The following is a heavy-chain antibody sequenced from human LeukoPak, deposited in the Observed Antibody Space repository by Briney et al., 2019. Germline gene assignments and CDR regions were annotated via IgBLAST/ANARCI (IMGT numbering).Heavy chain of an antibody. J-gene: IGHJ4*02. D-gene: IGHD1-26*01. Sequence: GGSLRLSCAASGFTFSSYAMSWVRQAPGKGLEWVSAISGSGGSTYYADSVKGRFTISRDNPKNSLYLQMNSLRAEDTAVYYCARGGATRGRFENWGQGTLVTVSS. CDR2: ISGSGGST. CDR3: ARGGATRGRFEN. V-gene: IGHV3-23*01. CDR1: GFTFSSYA.